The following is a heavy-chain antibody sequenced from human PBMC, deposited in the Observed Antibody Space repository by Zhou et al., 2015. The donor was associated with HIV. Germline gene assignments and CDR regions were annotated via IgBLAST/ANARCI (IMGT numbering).Heavy chain of an antibody. V-gene: IGHV3-30*18. CDR1: GFTFSNHG. J-gene: IGHJ4*02. CDR2: ISYDGSKR. Sequence: QVQLVESGGGVVQPGRSLRLSCAASGFTFSNHGMHWVRQAPGKGLEWVAVISYDGSKRFYADSVKGRFTISRDNSKNTLYLQMSSLRADDTAVYYCAKTQLLDLPEGFDSWGQGTLVTVSS. D-gene: IGHD5-24*01. CDR3: AKTQLLDLPEGFDS.